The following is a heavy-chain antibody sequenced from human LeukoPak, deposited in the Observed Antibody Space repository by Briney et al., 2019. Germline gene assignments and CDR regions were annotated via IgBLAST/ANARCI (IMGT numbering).Heavy chain of an antibody. V-gene: IGHV3-23*01. CDR3: AKGDYCSSTSYYLFRYFDL. CDR1: GFTFSSYA. CDR2: ISGSSGST. J-gene: IGHJ2*01. Sequence: GGSLRLSCAASGFTFSSYAMSWVRQAPGKGLEWVSAISGSSGSTYSADSVKGRFTISRDNSKNTLYLQMNSLRAEDTAVYYCAKGDYCSSTSYYLFRYFDLWGRGTLVTVSS. D-gene: IGHD2-2*01.